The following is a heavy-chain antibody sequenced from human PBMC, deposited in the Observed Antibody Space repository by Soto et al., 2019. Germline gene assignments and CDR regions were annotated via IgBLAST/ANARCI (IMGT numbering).Heavy chain of an antibody. D-gene: IGHD5-18*01. CDR2: ISSSSSYI. CDR3: ARDRVDSYGLFDY. Sequence: EVQLVESGGGLVKPGGSLRLSCAASGFTFSSYSMNWVRQAPGKGLEWVSSISSSSSYIYYADSVKGRFTISRDNAKNSRYLQMNSLRAEDTAVYYCARDRVDSYGLFDYWGQGTLVTVSS. J-gene: IGHJ4*02. CDR1: GFTFSSYS. V-gene: IGHV3-21*01.